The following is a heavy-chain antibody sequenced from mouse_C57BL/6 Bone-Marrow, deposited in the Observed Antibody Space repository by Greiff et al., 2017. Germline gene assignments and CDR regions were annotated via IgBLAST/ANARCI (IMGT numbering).Heavy chain of an antibody. CDR2: ISSGSSTI. Sequence: EVKLMESGGGLVKPGGSLKLSCAASGFTFSDYGMHWVRQAPEKGLEWVAYISSGSSTIYYADTVKGRFTISRDNAKNTLFLQMTSLRSDDTAMYYCARGDFDVGGTGTTVTVSS. CDR1: GFTFSDYG. J-gene: IGHJ1*03. CDR3: ARGDFDV. V-gene: IGHV5-17*01.